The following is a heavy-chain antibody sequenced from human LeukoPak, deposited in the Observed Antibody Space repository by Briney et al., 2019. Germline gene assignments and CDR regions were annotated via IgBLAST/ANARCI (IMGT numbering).Heavy chain of an antibody. V-gene: IGHV3-23*01. CDR2: ISGNGGST. Sequence: PGGSLRLSCAASGFTFSSYWMSWVRQAPGKGLEWVSAISGNGGSTYYADSVKGRFTISRDNSKNTLYLQMNTLRAEDTAIYYCAKFRPITSVAGTIFHYWGQGTLVTVSS. CDR3: AKFRPITSVAGTIFHY. J-gene: IGHJ4*02. D-gene: IGHD6-19*01. CDR1: GFTFSSYW.